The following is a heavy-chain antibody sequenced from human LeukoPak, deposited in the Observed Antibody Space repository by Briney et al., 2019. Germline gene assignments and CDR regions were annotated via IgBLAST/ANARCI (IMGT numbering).Heavy chain of an antibody. D-gene: IGHD3-3*01. CDR2: IGTAGEI. CDR1: GFTFSSYD. CDR3: ARHPWKVARFDP. J-gene: IGHJ5*02. V-gene: IGHV3-13*01. Sequence: GGSLRLSCAASGFTFSSYDIHWVRQATGKGLEWVSGIGTAGEIYYPGSVKGRFTISRENAKNSLYLQMNSLRAGDTAVYYCARHPWKVARFDPWGQGILVTVSS.